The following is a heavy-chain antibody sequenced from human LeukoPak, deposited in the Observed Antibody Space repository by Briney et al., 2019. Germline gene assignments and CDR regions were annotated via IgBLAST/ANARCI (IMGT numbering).Heavy chain of an antibody. CDR1: EFSVGSNY. D-gene: IGHD6-19*01. V-gene: IGHV3-66*01. Sequence: PGGSLRLSCAASEFSVGSNYMTWVRQAPGKGLEWVSLIYSGGSTYYADSVKGRFTISRDNSKNTLYLQMNSLRAKDTAVYYCARDSVAGTRGYWFDPWGQGTLVTVSS. CDR2: IYSGGST. CDR3: ARDSVAGTRGYWFDP. J-gene: IGHJ5*02.